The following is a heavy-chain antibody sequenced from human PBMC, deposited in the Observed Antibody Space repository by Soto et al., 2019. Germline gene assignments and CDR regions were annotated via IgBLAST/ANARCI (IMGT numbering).Heavy chain of an antibody. CDR1: GFTFRSYG. D-gene: IGHD6-13*01. J-gene: IGHJ4*02. V-gene: IGHV3-30*03. Sequence: QVQLVESGGGVVQPGRSLTVSCAASGFTFRSYGMHWVRQAPGKGLEWVAVISYDGSNKYYADSVKGRFTISRDNSKNTLYLQMNSLRAEDTAVYYCARDDTAGIAAAGTNWGQGTLVTVSS. CDR3: ARDDTAGIAAAGTN. CDR2: ISYDGSNK.